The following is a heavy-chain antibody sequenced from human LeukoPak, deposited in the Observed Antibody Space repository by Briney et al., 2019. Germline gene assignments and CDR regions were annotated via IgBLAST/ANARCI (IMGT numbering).Heavy chain of an antibody. D-gene: IGHD3-9*01. Sequence: SETLSLTCTVSGDAISRYFWSWIQQSPGKGLDWIGFIRHTGITNYNPSLKSRVVISVDRSKSQVSLKLSSLTPADTAVYYCAGIVTSRWYFDLWGRGILVTVSS. CDR1: GDAISRYF. CDR3: AGIVTSRWYFDL. V-gene: IGHV4-59*01. CDR2: IRHTGIT. J-gene: IGHJ2*01.